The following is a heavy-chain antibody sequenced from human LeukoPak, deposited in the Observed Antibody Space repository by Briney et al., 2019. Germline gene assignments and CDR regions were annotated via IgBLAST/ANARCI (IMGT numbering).Heavy chain of an antibody. CDR1: GYTFTGYY. D-gene: IGHD2-21*02. V-gene: IGHV1-2*02. CDR3: AITAYCGGDRYVY. CDR2: IKPNSGGT. Sequence: ASVKVSCKASGYTFTGYYMHWVRQALGQGLEWMGWIKPNSGGTNYAQKFQGRVTMTRDTSISTAYMELSRLRSDDTAVYYCAITAYCGGDRYVYWGQGPLVTVSS. J-gene: IGHJ4*02.